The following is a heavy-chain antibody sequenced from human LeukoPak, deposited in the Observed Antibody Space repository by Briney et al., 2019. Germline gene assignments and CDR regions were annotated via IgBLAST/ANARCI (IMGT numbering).Heavy chain of an antibody. CDR1: GGSFSGYY. D-gene: IGHD5-24*01. Sequence: PSETLSLTCAVYGGSFSGYYWSWIRQPPGKGLEWIGEINHSGSTNYNPSLKSRVTISVDTSKNQFSLKLSSVTAADTAVYYCARHRPSLKRWLQFYWFDPWGQGTLVTVSS. V-gene: IGHV4-34*01. J-gene: IGHJ5*02. CDR3: ARHRPSLKRWLQFYWFDP. CDR2: INHSGST.